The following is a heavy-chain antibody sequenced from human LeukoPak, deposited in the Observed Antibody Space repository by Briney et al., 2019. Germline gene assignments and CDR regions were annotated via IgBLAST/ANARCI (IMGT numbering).Heavy chain of an antibody. CDR3: ASRSDY. J-gene: IGHJ4*02. V-gene: IGHV3-48*04. Sequence: GGSLRLSCAASGFSFSTYSMNWVRQAPGKGLEWVSYISGSSSTIYYADSVKGRFTISRDNAKNSLYLQMNSLRTEDTAVYYCASRSDYWGQGTLVTVYS. CDR2: ISGSSSTI. CDR1: GFSFSTYS.